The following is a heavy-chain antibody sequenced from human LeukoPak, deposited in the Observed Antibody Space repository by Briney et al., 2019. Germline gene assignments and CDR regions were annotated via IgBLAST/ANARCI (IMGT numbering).Heavy chain of an antibody. CDR3: VRDFGSFYFDN. CDR2: ISSSGSTI. V-gene: IGHV3-48*03. Sequence: GGSLRLSCAASGFTFRSYEMNWVRQAPGKGLEWVSYISSSGSTIYYADSVKGRFTISRDNAKKSLYLQMNSLRAEETAVYYCVRDFGSFYFDNWGQGTLVTVSS. CDR1: GFTFRSYE. D-gene: IGHD3-10*01. J-gene: IGHJ4*02.